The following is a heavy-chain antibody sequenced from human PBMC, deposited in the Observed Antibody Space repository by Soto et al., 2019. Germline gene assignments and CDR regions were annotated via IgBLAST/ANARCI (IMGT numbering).Heavy chain of an antibody. J-gene: IGHJ4*02. D-gene: IGHD6-19*01. Sequence: EVQLVESGGGLVQPGGSLRLSCAASGFTFSDYWMSWVRQAPGKGPEWVANIRGDGSENYYVDSVKGRFTISRDNAKSTLFLQMNSLRAEDTAVYYCARCVEAVPGSNWGQGTLVTVSP. CDR1: GFTFSDYW. CDR2: IRGDGSEN. CDR3: ARCVEAVPGSN. V-gene: IGHV3-7*05.